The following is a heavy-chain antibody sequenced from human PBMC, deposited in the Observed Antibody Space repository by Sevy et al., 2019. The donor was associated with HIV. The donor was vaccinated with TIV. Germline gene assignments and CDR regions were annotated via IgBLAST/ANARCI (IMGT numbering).Heavy chain of an antibody. CDR3: ARDLVGVHCDGDGYPAGHLDY. V-gene: IGHV4-31*03. D-gene: IGHD2-21*02. Sequence: SETLSLTCSVSGGSISSDGNYWSWIRQSPGTGLEWIGYSHYSGSTYYNPSVNSRVTISKDTSKSNCSLRLKSVTAADTAVYFCARDLVGVHCDGDGYPAGHLDYWGQGTPVTVSS. CDR1: GGSISSDGNY. J-gene: IGHJ4*02. CDR2: SHYSGST.